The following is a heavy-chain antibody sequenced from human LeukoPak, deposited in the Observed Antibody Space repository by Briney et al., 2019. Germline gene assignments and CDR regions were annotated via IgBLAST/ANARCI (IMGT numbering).Heavy chain of an antibody. CDR3: ARDRRWYCSGGSCRDY. CDR2: FDPEDGET. CDR1: GYTLTELS. Sequence: GASVKVSCKVSGYTLTELSMHWVRQAPGKGLEWMGGFDPEDGETIYAQKFQGRVTMAEDTSTDTAYMELRSLRSDDTAVYYCARDRRWYCSGGSCRDYWGQGTLVTVSS. J-gene: IGHJ4*02. V-gene: IGHV1-24*01. D-gene: IGHD2-15*01.